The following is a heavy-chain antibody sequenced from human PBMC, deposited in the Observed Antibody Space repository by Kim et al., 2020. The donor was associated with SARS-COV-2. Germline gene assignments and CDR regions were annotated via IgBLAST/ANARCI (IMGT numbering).Heavy chain of an antibody. J-gene: IGHJ6*02. D-gene: IGHD3-3*01. CDR1: GGSISSGGYY. Sequence: SETLSLTCTVSGGSISSGGYYWSGIRQHPGKGLEWIGYIYYSGSTYYDPSLKNRVTISVDTYKNQFSLKLSSVTAADTAVYYCARAHRTIFGVGDYMDVWGQGTTVTVSS. V-gene: IGHV4-31*03. CDR2: IYYSGST. CDR3: ARAHRTIFGVGDYMDV.